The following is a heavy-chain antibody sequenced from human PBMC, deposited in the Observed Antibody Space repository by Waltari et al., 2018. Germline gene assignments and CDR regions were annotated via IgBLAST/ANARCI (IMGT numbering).Heavy chain of an antibody. D-gene: IGHD2-15*01. CDR2: ISAYNGNT. CDR3: ARDMKGTVAATSGWFDP. J-gene: IGHJ5*02. Sequence: QVQLVQSGAEVKKPGASVKVSCKASGYTFTSYGISWVRQAPGQGLEWMGWISAYNGNTNYAQKLQGRFTMTTDTSTSTAYMELRSLRSADTAVYYCARDMKGTVAATSGWFDPWGQGTLVTVSS. CDR1: GYTFTSYG. V-gene: IGHV1-18*01.